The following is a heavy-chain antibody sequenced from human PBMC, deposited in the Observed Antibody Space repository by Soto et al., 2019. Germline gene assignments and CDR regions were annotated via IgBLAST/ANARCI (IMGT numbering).Heavy chain of an antibody. D-gene: IGHD5-18*01. CDR2: IWYDGSNK. CDR1: GFTFSSYG. Sequence: GGSLRLSCAASGFTFSSYGMHWVRQAPGKGLEWVAVIWYDGSNKYYADSVKGRFTISRDNSKNTLYLQMNSLRAEDTAVYYCARGDTAMERGAWVFDYWGQGTLVTVSS. J-gene: IGHJ4*02. CDR3: ARGDTAMERGAWVFDY. V-gene: IGHV3-33*01.